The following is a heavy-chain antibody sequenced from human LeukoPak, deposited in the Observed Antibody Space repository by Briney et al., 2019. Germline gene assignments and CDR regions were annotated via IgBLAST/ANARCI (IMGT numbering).Heavy chain of an antibody. CDR1: GFTVSPNY. Sequence: GGSLRLSCAASGFTVSPNYMSWVRQAPGKGLEWVSLIYSGGSTYHADSVKGRFTLSRDNSKNTLYLQMNSLRTEDTAVYYCARGSGNIAAAGSFDYWGQGTLVTVSS. J-gene: IGHJ4*02. V-gene: IGHV3-66*02. D-gene: IGHD6-13*01. CDR2: IYSGGST. CDR3: ARGSGNIAAAGSFDY.